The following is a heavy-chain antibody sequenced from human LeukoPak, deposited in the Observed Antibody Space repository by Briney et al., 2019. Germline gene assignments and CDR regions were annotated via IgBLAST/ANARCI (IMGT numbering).Heavy chain of an antibody. CDR2: ISAYNGNT. D-gene: IGHD3-22*01. J-gene: IGHJ3*02. Sequence: ASMKVSCKASGYTFTSYGITWVRQAPGQGLEWMGWISAYNGNTNYAQKLQGRVTMTTDTSTSTAYMELRSLRSDDTAVYYCARAGVYDSSGYFLGGAFDIWGQGTMVTVSS. CDR1: GYTFTSYG. V-gene: IGHV1-18*01. CDR3: ARAGVYDSSGYFLGGAFDI.